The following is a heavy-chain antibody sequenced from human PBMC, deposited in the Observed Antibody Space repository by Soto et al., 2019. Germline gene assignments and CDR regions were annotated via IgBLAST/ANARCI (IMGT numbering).Heavy chain of an antibody. J-gene: IGHJ6*02. CDR3: AGLVVPAAILNYYGMDV. D-gene: IGHD2-2*01. CDR2: FDPDNGDT. CDR1: GYTLTELS. Sequence: GASVKVSCKVSGYTLTELSMHWVRQAPGKGLEWMGCFDPDNGDTIYAQKFQGRVTITRDTSASTAYMELSSLRSEDTAVYYCAGLVVPAAILNYYGMDVWGQGTTVTVSS. V-gene: IGHV1-24*01.